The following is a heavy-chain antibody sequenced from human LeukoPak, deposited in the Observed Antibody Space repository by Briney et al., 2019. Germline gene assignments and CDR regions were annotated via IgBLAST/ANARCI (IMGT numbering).Heavy chain of an antibody. J-gene: IGHJ6*02. CDR3: ARVPYDFWRKGMDV. D-gene: IGHD3-3*01. CDR2: IYSDGST. Sequence: GGSLRLSCAASGLTVSSSYMSWVRQAQGLEWVSIIYSDGSTYYADSVKGRFTISRDNSKNTLYLQMNSLRTEDSAVYYCARVPYDFWRKGMDVWGQGTTVTVSS. V-gene: IGHV3-66*02. CDR1: GLTVSSSY.